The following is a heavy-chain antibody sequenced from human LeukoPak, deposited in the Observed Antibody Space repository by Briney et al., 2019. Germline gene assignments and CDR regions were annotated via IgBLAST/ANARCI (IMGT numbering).Heavy chain of an antibody. D-gene: IGHD5-12*01. CDR1: GGTFSSYA. CDR2: IIPILGTA. J-gene: IGHJ4*02. V-gene: IGHV1-69*05. CDR3: ARGEDSGYDWDY. Sequence: GASVKVSCKASGGTFSSYAISWVRQAPGQGLEWMGGIIPILGTANYAQKFQGRVTITTDESTSTAYMELSSLRSEDTAVYYCARGEDSGYDWDYWGQGTLVTVSS.